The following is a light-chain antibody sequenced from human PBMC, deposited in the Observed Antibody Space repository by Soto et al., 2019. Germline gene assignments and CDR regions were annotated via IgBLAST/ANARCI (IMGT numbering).Light chain of an antibody. CDR2: EVT. J-gene: IGLJ1*01. V-gene: IGLV2-8*01. CDR1: SSDVGDYNY. Sequence: QSVLTQPPSASGSPGQSVTISCTGTSSDVGDYNYVSWYQQHPGKAPKLMIFEVTKRPSGVPDRFSGSKSGNTASLTVSGLQADDEADYYCSSYTSSSTLFGTGTKLTVL. CDR3: SSYTSSSTL.